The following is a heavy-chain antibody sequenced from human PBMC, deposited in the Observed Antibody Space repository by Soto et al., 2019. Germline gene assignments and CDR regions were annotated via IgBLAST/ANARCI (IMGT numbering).Heavy chain of an antibody. CDR3: ATVSTIGPH. J-gene: IGHJ4*02. Sequence: GASVKVSCKASGYTFTSYGISWVRQAPGKGLEWMGGFDPEDGETIYAQKFQGRVTMTEDTSTDTAYMELSSLRSEDTAVYYCATVSTIGPHWGQGTLVTVSS. V-gene: IGHV1-24*01. D-gene: IGHD2-8*01. CDR1: GYTFTSYG. CDR2: FDPEDGET.